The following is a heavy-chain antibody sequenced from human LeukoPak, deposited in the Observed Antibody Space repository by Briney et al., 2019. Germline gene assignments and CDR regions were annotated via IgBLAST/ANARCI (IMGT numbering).Heavy chain of an antibody. J-gene: IGHJ4*02. Sequence: PGGSLRLSCAASGFTFSSNGMHWVRQAPGKGLEGVAVISYDGSNKYYADSVKGRFTISRDNSKNTLYLQMNSLGAEDTAVYYCARALDYGDHIDYWGQGTLVTVSS. CDR2: ISYDGSNK. D-gene: IGHD4-17*01. V-gene: IGHV3-30*03. CDR3: ARALDYGDHIDY. CDR1: GFTFSSNG.